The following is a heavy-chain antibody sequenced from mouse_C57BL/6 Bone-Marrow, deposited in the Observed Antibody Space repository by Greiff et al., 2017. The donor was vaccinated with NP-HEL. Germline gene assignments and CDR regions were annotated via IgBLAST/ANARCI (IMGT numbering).Heavy chain of an antibody. CDR3: ARFDYYAMDY. CDR2: ISSGSSTI. Sequence: EVHLVESGGGLVKPGGSLKLSCAASGFNFSDYGMHWVRQAPEKGLEWVAYISSGSSTIYYADTVKGRFTISRDNAKNTLFLQMTSLRSEDTAMYYCARFDYYAMDYWGQGTSVTVSS. CDR1: GFNFSDYG. V-gene: IGHV5-17*01. J-gene: IGHJ4*01.